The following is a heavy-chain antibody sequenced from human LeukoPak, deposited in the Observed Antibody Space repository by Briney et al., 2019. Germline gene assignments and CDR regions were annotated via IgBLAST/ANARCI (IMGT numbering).Heavy chain of an antibody. CDR2: MNSGGDT. CDR1: GFTVSSDL. D-gene: IGHD3-10*01. V-gene: IGHV3-53*01. CDR3: VRGGSMVRGVL. Sequence: GGSLRLSCVVSGFTVSSDLMNWVRQAPGKGLEWVSAMNSGGDTYYADSVRGRFIISRDRSRNTLYLQMNSPRVDDTAVYFCVRGGSMVRGVLWGQGTLVTVSS. J-gene: IGHJ4*02.